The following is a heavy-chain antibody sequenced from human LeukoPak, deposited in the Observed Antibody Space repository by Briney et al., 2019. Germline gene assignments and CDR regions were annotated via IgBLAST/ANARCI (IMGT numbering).Heavy chain of an antibody. CDR3: ARESLYSSGWYGFDY. CDR2: IYYSGST. J-gene: IGHJ4*02. D-gene: IGHD6-19*01. Sequence: SETLSLTCAVYGGSFSGYYWSWIRQPPGKGLEWIGYIYYSGSTNYNPSLKSRVTISVDTSKNQFSLKLSSVTAADTAVYYCARESLYSSGWYGFDYWGQGTLVTVSS. V-gene: IGHV4-59*01. CDR1: GGSFSGYY.